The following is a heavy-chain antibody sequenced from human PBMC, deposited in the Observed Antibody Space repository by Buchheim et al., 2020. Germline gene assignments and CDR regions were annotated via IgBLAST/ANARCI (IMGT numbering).Heavy chain of an antibody. Sequence: QSQVVQSGSEVKKLGASVTLSCKASGYSFSSYGITWVRRAPGQGLEWIGWINTYNGFTKYAQKFQGRVTLTTDRPTSTAYMELRSLRSDDTAVYHCARVNSGSAPGRWLDAWGQGTL. D-gene: IGHD1-26*01. J-gene: IGHJ5*02. CDR1: GYSFSSYG. CDR3: ARVNSGSAPGRWLDA. CDR2: INTYNGFT. V-gene: IGHV1-18*01.